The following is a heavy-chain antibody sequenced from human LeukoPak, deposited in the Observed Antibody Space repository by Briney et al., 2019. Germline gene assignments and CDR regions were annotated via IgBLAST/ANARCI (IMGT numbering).Heavy chain of an antibody. V-gene: IGHV1-69*04. Sequence: SVKVSCRASGGTFSSYAISWVRQAPGQGLEWMGRIIPILGIANYAQKFQGRVTITADKSTSTAYMELSSLRSEDTAVYYCAREGLVEMATIFDYWGQGTLVTVSS. CDR2: IIPILGIA. D-gene: IGHD5-24*01. CDR3: AREGLVEMATIFDY. CDR1: GGTFSSYA. J-gene: IGHJ4*02.